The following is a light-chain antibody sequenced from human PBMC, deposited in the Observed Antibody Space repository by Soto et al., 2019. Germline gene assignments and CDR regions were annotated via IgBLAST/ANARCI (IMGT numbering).Light chain of an antibody. J-gene: IGLJ2*01. CDR2: DVT. CDR1: SSDVGAYNY. V-gene: IGLV2-14*03. CDR3: SSYTGSTVI. Sequence: QSALTQPASVSGSPGQSITISCTGTSSDVGAYNYVSWYQQHPRRAPKLLLYDVTNRPSGGSDRFSGSKSGYTASLTISGRQADDEAEYYCSSYTGSTVIFGGGTKLTVL.